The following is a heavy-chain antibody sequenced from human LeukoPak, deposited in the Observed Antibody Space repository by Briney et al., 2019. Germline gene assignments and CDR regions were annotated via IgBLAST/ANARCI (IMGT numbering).Heavy chain of an antibody. V-gene: IGHV3-30*02. CDR1: GFTFSSFG. CDR2: IRYDGSNK. J-gene: IGHJ4*02. Sequence: GGSLRLSCAASGFTFSSFGMHWVRQAPGKGLEWVAFIRYDGSNKYYADSVKGRFTISRDNSKNTLYLQMNSLRAEDTAVYYCATPYYYGSGSYWPFDYWGQGTLVTVSS. D-gene: IGHD3-10*01. CDR3: ATPYYYGSGSYWPFDY.